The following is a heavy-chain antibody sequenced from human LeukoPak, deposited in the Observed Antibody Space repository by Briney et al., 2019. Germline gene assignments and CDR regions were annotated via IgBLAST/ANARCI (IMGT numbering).Heavy chain of an antibody. CDR1: RGTFSSYA. J-gene: IGHJ4*02. Sequence: SVKVSCKASRGTFSSYAISWVRQAPGQGLEWMGGIIPIFGTANYAQKFQGRVTITADKSTSTAYMELSSLRSEDTAVYYCARGRSWGLSFDYWGQGTLVTVSS. V-gene: IGHV1-69*06. CDR3: ARGRSWGLSFDY. D-gene: IGHD1-26*01. CDR2: IIPIFGTA.